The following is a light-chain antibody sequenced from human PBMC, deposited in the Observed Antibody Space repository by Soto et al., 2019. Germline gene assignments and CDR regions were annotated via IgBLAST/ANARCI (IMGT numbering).Light chain of an antibody. CDR2: DVS. J-gene: IGLJ3*02. CDR1: SSDVGGYKY. Sequence: QSALTQPRSVSGSPGQSVTISCTGTSSDVGGYKYVSWYQQHPGRAPKLMIYDVSKRPSGVPDRFSGSKSANTASLTISGLQAEDEADYYCCAYAGSHTWVFGGGTELTVL. V-gene: IGLV2-11*01. CDR3: CAYAGSHTWV.